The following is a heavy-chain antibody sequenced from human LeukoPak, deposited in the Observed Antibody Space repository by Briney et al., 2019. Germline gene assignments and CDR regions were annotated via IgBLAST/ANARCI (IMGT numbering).Heavy chain of an antibody. CDR3: ATIDY. CDR1: GFTFSNYA. CDR2: IYSGGST. J-gene: IGHJ4*02. Sequence: PGGSLRLSCAASGFTFSNYAMTWVRQAAGKGLEWVSVIYSGGSTYYADSVKGRFTISRDNSKNTLYLQMNSLRAEDTAVYYCATIDYWGQGTLVTVSS. V-gene: IGHV3-66*01.